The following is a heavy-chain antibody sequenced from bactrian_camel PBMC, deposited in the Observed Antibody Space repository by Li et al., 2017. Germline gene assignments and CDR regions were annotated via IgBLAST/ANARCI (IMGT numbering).Heavy chain of an antibody. CDR3: ASDPSLFDAACPHIVDYWDVTAI. D-gene: IGHD3*01. V-gene: IGHV3S7*01. CDR1: GFTASNYG. CDR2: IDKDGSEK. J-gene: IGHJ4*01. Sequence: HVQLVESGGGLVQPGGSLRLSCATSGFTASNYGMCWVRQAPGKGLEWVSGIDKDGSEKYYLGSVKGRFSISRDNAKNTLYLQMNSLKPEDTAMYYCASDPSLFDAACPHIVDYWDVTAIWGRGTQVTVS.